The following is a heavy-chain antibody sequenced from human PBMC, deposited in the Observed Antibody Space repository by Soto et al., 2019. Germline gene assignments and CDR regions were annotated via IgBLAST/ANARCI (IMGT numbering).Heavy chain of an antibody. CDR2: ISRDGGTK. V-gene: IGHV3-30*03. D-gene: IGHD2-8*02. Sequence: PVGSLRLSCAVSGFTVSTYGMHWVRQAPGKGLEWVAVISRDGGTKYYADSVKGRFTTSRDNSRNTLFLEMNSLRGDDMAVYYCTGEVASGYWGQGT. CDR1: GFTVSTYG. CDR3: TGEVASGY. J-gene: IGHJ4*02.